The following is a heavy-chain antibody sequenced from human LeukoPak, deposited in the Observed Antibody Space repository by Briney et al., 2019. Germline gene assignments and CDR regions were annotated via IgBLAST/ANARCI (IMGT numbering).Heavy chain of an antibody. D-gene: IGHD2-15*01. CDR3: ARDIVVVVADRLSYEGYMDV. J-gene: IGHJ6*03. CDR1: GGTFSSYA. CDR2: IIPIFGTA. V-gene: IGHV1-69*13. Sequence: SVKVSCKASGGTFSSYAISWVRQAPGQGLEWMGWIIPIFGTAIYAQKFQVRVTIAADESTSIDHMDLSRLRSEDTAVYYCARDIVVVVADRLSYEGYMDVWGKGTTVTVSS.